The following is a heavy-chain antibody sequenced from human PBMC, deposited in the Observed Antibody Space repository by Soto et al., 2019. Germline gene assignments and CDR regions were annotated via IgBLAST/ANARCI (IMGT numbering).Heavy chain of an antibody. CDR2: IYYSGST. V-gene: IGHV4-31*03. CDR1: GGSISSGGYY. J-gene: IGHJ6*02. CDR3: ALRGGFGELPLGMDV. D-gene: IGHD3-10*01. Sequence: QVQLQESGPGLVKPSQTLSLTCTVSGGSISSGGYYWSWIRQHPGKGLEWIGYIYYSGSTYYNPSLKSRVTNSVDTYKTQYSLKLSSVTAADTAVYYGALRGGFGELPLGMDVWGQGTTVTVSS.